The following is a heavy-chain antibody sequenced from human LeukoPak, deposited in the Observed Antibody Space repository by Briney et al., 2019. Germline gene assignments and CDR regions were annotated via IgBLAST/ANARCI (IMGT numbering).Heavy chain of an antibody. D-gene: IGHD2-15*01. V-gene: IGHV3-30*19. J-gene: IGHJ4*02. CDR1: GFTFSSYD. CDR3: ASTPNGVAAIYFDY. Sequence: GGSLRLSCAASGFTFSSYDMHWVRQAPGKGLEWVAVISYDGSNKYYADSVKGRFTISRDNAKNTLYLQLNSLRAGDTAVYYCASTPNGVAAIYFDYWGQGTLVTVSS. CDR2: ISYDGSNK.